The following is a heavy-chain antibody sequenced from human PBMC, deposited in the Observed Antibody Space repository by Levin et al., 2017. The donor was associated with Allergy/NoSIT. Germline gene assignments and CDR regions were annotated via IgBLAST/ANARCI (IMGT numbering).Heavy chain of an antibody. CDR3: AKDVVFGTSSWSLDF. CDR1: GFTLSDYG. J-gene: IGHJ4*02. D-gene: IGHD6-13*01. V-gene: IGHV3-30*18. CDR2: MSSDGSIR. Sequence: GESLKISCEASGFTLSDYGMHWVRQAPGKGLEWVAVMSSDGSIRLYADSVKGRFTISRDNTKNTLYLQMNSLRREDAAVYYCAKDVVFGTSSWSLDFWGQGTLVTVSS.